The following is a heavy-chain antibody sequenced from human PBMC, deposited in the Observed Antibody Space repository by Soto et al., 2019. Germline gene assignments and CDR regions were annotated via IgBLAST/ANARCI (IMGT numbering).Heavy chain of an antibody. V-gene: IGHV2-5*02. CDR3: ENVIRGYSAFDP. D-gene: IGHD2-15*01. Sequence: GSGPTLVNPTQTLTLTCTFSGFSLSTNGVGVGWIRQPPGQALEWLALIYWDGDKRYSPSLERRVTITKDTSKNQVVLTMRDMENPDKGKYFRENVIRGYSAFDPWGKGTPVTVSS. CDR1: GFSLSTNGVG. J-gene: IGHJ5*02. CDR2: IYWDGDK.